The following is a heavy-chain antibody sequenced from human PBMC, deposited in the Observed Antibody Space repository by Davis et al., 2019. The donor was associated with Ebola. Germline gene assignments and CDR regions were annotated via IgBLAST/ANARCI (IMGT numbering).Heavy chain of an antibody. D-gene: IGHD6-13*01. V-gene: IGHV3-73*01. CDR2: IRSKANSYAT. CDR3: TRAQQLDDY. J-gene: IGHJ4*02. CDR1: GFTFSGSA. Sequence: GGSLRLSCAASGFTFSGSAMHWVRQASGKGLEWVGRIRSKANSYATAYDASVKGRFTISRDDSKNTSYLQMNSLKTEDTAVYYCTRAQQLDDYWGQGTLVTVSS.